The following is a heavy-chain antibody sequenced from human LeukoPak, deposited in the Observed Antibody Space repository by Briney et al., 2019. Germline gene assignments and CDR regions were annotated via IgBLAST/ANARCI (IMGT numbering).Heavy chain of an antibody. CDR2: IIGDGTTT. D-gene: IGHD1/OR15-1a*01. CDR1: GFTFSTYE. V-gene: IGHV3-48*03. J-gene: IGHJ5*02. Sequence: GGSLRLSCAASGFTFSTYEMTWVRQAPGKGLEWLSYIIGDGTTTQYADSVRDRFTISRDNDKNSVYLQMNSLRADDTAVYYCVRDRGGTYSGDNLFDPWGQGTLVTVSS. CDR3: VRDRGGTYSGDNLFDP.